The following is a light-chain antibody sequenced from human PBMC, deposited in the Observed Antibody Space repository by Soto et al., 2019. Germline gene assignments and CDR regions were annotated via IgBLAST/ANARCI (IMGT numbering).Light chain of an antibody. V-gene: IGLV2-14*03. CDR1: SSDVGAYNY. CDR3: CSYTTTDIYV. J-gene: IGLJ1*01. CDR2: DVN. Sequence: QSALTQPASESGSPGQSIVISCTGTSSDVGAYNYVSWYQQYPGKVPKLMIYDVNNRPSGVSNRFSGSKSGNTASLTISGLQAEDEADYYCCSYTTTDIYVFGTGTKLTVL.